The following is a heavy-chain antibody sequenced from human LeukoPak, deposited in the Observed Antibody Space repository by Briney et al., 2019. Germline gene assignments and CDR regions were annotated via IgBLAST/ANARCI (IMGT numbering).Heavy chain of an antibody. D-gene: IGHD3-3*01. CDR1: GFTFSSYS. Sequence: GGSLRLSCAASGFTFSSYSMNWVRQAPGKGLESVSYISGSSNTIYYADSVKGRFTISRDNAKNSLYLQMNSLRAEDTAVYYCARTTRFLEWLLPMDVWGKGTTVTVSS. J-gene: IGHJ6*03. CDR3: ARTTRFLEWLLPMDV. CDR2: ISGSSNTI. V-gene: IGHV3-48*04.